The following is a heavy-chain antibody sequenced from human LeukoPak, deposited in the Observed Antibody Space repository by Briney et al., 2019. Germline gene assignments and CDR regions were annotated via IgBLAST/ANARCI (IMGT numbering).Heavy chain of an antibody. CDR2: ISYDGSNK. CDR3: AKDVRYFDWLFQSPTFDY. D-gene: IGHD3-9*01. CDR1: GFTFSSYG. Sequence: GGSLRLSCAASGFTFSSYGMHWVRQAPGKGLEWVAVISYDGSNKYYADSVKGRFTISGDNSKNTLYLQMNSLRAEDTAVYYCAKDVRYFDWLFQSPTFDYWGQGTLVTVSS. J-gene: IGHJ4*02. V-gene: IGHV3-30*18.